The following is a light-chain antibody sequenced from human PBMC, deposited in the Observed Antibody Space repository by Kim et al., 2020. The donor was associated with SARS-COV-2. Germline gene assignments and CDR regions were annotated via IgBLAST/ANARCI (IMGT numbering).Light chain of an antibody. CDR2: GES. CDR3: KQYGSSPTT. Sequence: SPGERATLPCRASQSITNRYLAWYQQKSRQAPRLPIYGESSRATGIPDRFSGSGSGPDFTLTISRLEPEDSTVYYCKQYGSSPTTFGQGTRLEIK. J-gene: IGKJ5*01. V-gene: IGKV3-20*01. CDR1: QSITNRY.